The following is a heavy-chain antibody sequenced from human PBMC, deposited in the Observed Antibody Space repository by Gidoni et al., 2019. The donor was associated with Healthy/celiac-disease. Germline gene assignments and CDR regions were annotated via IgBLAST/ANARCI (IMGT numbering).Heavy chain of an antibody. J-gene: IGHJ6*02. CDR2: ISWDGGST. CDR1: GFTFDDYA. CDR3: AKDTRDGSSPDNYYYYYGMDV. Sequence: EVQLVESGGVVVQPGGSLRLSCAASGFTFDDYAMPWVRQAPGKGLEWVSLISWDGGSTYYADSVKGRFTISRDNSKNSLYLQMNSLRAEDTALYYCAKDTRDGSSPDNYYYYYGMDVWGQGTTVTVSS. D-gene: IGHD6-6*01. V-gene: IGHV3-43D*03.